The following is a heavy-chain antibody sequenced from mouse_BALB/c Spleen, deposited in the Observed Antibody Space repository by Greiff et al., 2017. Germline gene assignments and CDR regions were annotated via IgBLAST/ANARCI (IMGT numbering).Heavy chain of an antibody. CDR1: GYAFTSYN. V-gene: IGHV1S126*01. J-gene: IGHJ3*01. D-gene: IGHD1-1*01. Sequence: QVQLQQSGPELVKPGASVKVSCKASGYAFTSYNMYWVKQSHGKSLEWIGNIYPSDSYTNYNQKFKDKATLTVDKSSSTAYMQLSSPTSEDSAVYYCTREYGSSSAWFAYWGQGTLVTVSA. CDR2: IYPSDSYT. CDR3: TREYGSSSAWFAY.